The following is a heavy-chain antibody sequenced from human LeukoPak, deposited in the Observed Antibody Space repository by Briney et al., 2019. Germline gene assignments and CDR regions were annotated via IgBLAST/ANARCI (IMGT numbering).Heavy chain of an antibody. CDR2: IYTSGST. J-gene: IGHJ4*02. CDR3: ARDGSSFDY. V-gene: IGHV4-61*02. Sequence: SETLSLTCTVSGGSISSGSYYWSWIRQPAGKGLEWIGRIYTSGSTNYNPSLKSRVTISVDTSKNQFSLKLSSVTAADTAVYYCARDGSSFDYWGQGTLVTVSS. CDR1: GGSISSGSYY. D-gene: IGHD6-6*01.